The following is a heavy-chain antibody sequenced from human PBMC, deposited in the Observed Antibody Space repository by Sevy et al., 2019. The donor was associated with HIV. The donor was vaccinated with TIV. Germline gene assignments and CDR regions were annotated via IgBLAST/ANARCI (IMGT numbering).Heavy chain of an antibody. CDR1: GFTFSNYG. V-gene: IGHV3-33*08. J-gene: IGHJ3*02. Sequence: GGSLRLSCAASGFTFSNYGIHWVRQAPGKGLEWVAVVWYDGSNKYYAESVEGRFTISRDNSKNTSSLQMNSLRVEDTALYYCASDGTDSSDYLDALEIWGQGTMVTVSS. D-gene: IGHD3-22*01. CDR3: ASDGTDSSDYLDALEI. CDR2: VWYDGSNK.